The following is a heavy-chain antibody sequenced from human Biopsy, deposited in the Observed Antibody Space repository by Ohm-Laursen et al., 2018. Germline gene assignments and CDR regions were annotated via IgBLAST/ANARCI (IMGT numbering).Heavy chain of an antibody. Sequence: GSLRLSCAASGFTFSDFYMSWIRQAPGKGLEWVSSVTTTSSYIYYADSVKGRFTISRDNAKNSLYLHMNSLRAEDTAVYYCARLNSGTYDASDLWGQGTMVIVSS. D-gene: IGHD1-26*01. CDR1: GFTFSDFY. CDR2: VTTTSSYI. V-gene: IGHV3-11*06. J-gene: IGHJ3*01. CDR3: ARLNSGTYDASDL.